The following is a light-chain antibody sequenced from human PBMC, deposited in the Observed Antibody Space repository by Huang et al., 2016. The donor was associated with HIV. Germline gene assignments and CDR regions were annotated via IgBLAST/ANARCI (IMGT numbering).Light chain of an antibody. CDR2: GTS. Sequence: EIVLTQSPGTLSLSPGERATLSCRASRSVNRSYLAWYQQKPGQAPRLLIYGTSSRATGIPDRFSGCGSGTDFTLTIRRLEPEDFAVYYCQEYGSSFGQGTQVEIK. V-gene: IGKV3-20*01. CDR1: RSVNRSY. J-gene: IGKJ1*01. CDR3: QEYGSS.